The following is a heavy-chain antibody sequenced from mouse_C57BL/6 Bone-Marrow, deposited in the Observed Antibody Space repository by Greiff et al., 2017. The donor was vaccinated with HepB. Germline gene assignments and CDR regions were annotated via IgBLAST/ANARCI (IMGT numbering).Heavy chain of an antibody. CDR1: GYSFTGYF. D-gene: IGHD1-1*01. CDR2: INPYNGDT. CDR3: ARPLYYGSSFYWYFDV. Sequence: VQLQQSGPELVKPGDSVKISCKASGYSFTGYFMNWVMQSHGKSLEWIGRINPYNGDTFYNQKFKGKATLTVDKSSSTAHMELRSLTSEDSAVYYCARPLYYGSSFYWYFDVWGTGTTVTVSS. V-gene: IGHV1-20*01. J-gene: IGHJ1*03.